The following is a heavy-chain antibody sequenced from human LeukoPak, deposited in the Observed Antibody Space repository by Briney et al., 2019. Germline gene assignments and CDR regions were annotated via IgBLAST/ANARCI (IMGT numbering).Heavy chain of an antibody. J-gene: IGHJ4*02. D-gene: IGHD6-13*01. CDR3: AKHGGGQQLAFLSGY. V-gene: IGHV3-23*01. CDR2: ISGSGGST. CDR1: GFTFSSYA. Sequence: GGSLRLSCAASGFTFSSYAMSWVRQAPGKGLEWVSAISGSGGSTYYADSVKGRFTISRDNSKNTLYLQMNSLRAEDTAVYYCAKHGGGQQLAFLSGYWGQGTLVTVSS.